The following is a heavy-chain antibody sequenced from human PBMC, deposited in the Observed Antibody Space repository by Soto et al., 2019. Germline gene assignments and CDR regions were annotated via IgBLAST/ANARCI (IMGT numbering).Heavy chain of an antibody. CDR2: IWNDGSNK. V-gene: IGHV3-33*01. CDR1: GFTFSSYG. J-gene: IGHJ5*02. D-gene: IGHD6-19*01. Sequence: QVQLVESGGGVVQPGRSLRLSCAASGFTFSSYGMHWVRQAPGTGLEWVAVIWNDGSNKYYADSVKGRFTISRDNSKNSLYLQMNSKRAEDTAVDYYARDSSGWCDHCCHGTLV. CDR3: ARDSSGWCDH.